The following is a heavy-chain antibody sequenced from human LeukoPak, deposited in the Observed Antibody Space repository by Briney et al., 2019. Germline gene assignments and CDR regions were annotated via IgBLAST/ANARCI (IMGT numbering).Heavy chain of an antibody. V-gene: IGHV3-23*01. CDR2: VNADGGNQ. D-gene: IGHD1-26*01. CDR1: GFTFDNYR. J-gene: IGHJ4*02. Sequence: GGSLRLSCAASGFTFDNYRMSWVRQAPGKGLEGVSTVNADGGNQYYADSVKGRFTISRDNSKSTLILQMNSLRVEDTALYYCTKRVKYGGTWDHFADWGQGTLVTVSS. CDR3: TKRVKYGGTWDHFAD.